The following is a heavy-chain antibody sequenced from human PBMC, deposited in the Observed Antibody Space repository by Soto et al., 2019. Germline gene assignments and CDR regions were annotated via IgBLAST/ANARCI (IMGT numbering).Heavy chain of an antibody. CDR2: IIPLFGTA. V-gene: IGHV1-69*01. D-gene: IGHD4-17*01. Sequence: QVQLVQSGAEVKKPGSSVKVSCKASGGTFSNYAISWVRQAPGQGLEWMGGIIPLFGTANYAQKFQGRVTLTADESKSTAYMERSRLRSEDTAVYYCARGGGDDCGEDSWGQGTLVSVSS. CDR1: GGTFSNYA. J-gene: IGHJ4*02. CDR3: ARGGGDDCGEDS.